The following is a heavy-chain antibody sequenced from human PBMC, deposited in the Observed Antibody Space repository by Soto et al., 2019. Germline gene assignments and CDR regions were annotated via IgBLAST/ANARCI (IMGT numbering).Heavy chain of an antibody. CDR2: IIPIFGTA. CDR3: AGAYSSRWYLK. D-gene: IGHD6-13*01. V-gene: IGHV1-69*13. J-gene: IGHJ4*02. Sequence: GTSVKVSCKASGYTFSSYAISWVRQAPGQGLEWMGGIIPIFGTANYAQKFQGRVTITADESTSTAYMELSSLRSEDTATYYCAGAYSSRWYLKWGPGTSVTVSS. CDR1: GYTFSSYA.